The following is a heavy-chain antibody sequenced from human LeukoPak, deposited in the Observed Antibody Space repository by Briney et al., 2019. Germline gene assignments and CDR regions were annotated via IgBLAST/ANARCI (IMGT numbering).Heavy chain of an antibody. CDR1: GFTFSSYG. CDR3: AKPPDDYGDYHLPPDAFDI. J-gene: IGHJ3*02. Sequence: PGGSLRLSCAASGFTFSSYGMHWVRQAPGKGLEWVAFIRYDGSNKYYADSVKGRFTISRDNSKNTLYLQMNSLRAEDTAVYYCAKPPDDYGDYHLPPDAFDIWGQGTMVTVSS. V-gene: IGHV3-30*02. CDR2: IRYDGSNK. D-gene: IGHD4-17*01.